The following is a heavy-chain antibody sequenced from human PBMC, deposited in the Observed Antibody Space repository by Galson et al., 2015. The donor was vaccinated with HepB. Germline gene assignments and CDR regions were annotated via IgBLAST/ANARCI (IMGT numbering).Heavy chain of an antibody. CDR1: GYTFTGYY. V-gene: IGHV1-2*04. D-gene: IGHD5-24*01. CDR3: ARDDGYNSRNYGMDV. J-gene: IGHJ6*02. CDR2: INPNSGGT. Sequence: SVKVSCKASGYTFTGYYMHWVRQAPGQGLEWMGWINPNSGGTNYAQKFQGWVTMTRDTSISTAYMELSRLRSDDMAVYYCARDDGYNSRNYGMDVWGQGTTVTVSS.